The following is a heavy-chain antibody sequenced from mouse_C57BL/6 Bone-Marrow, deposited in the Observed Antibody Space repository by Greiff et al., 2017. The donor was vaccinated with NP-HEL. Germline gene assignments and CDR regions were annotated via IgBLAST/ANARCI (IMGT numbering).Heavy chain of an antibody. Sequence: VQLQQSGAELVKPGASVKLSCTASGFNITDYYMHWVKQRTEQGLEWIGRIDPEDGETKYAPKFQGKATITADTSSNTAYLQLSSLTSEDTAVYYCARLSTTVVASNYFDYWGQGTTLTVSS. CDR1: GFNITDYY. V-gene: IGHV14-2*01. CDR2: IDPEDGET. CDR3: ARLSTTVVASNYFDY. D-gene: IGHD1-1*01. J-gene: IGHJ2*01.